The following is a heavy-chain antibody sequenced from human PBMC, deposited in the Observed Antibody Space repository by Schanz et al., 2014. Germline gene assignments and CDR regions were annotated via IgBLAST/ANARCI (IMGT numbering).Heavy chain of an antibody. J-gene: IGHJ4*02. CDR2: ISGGGGTT. Sequence: EVQLVESGGGLVKPGGFLRLSCAASGFTFSDAWMSWVRQAPGKGLEWVSAISGGGGTTYYADSVKGRFTISRDNSKNTLYLQMNSPRAEDTAVYYCAKDRSWDYDSSGYFDYWGQGTLVTVSS. D-gene: IGHD3-22*01. V-gene: IGHV3-23*04. CDR1: GFTFSDAW. CDR3: AKDRSWDYDSSGYFDY.